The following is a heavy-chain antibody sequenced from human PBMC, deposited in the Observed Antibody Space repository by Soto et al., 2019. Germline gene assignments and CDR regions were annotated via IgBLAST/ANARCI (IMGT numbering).Heavy chain of an antibody. Sequence: GGSLRLSCAASGFTVSSNYMSWVRQAPGKGLEWVSVIYSGGSTYYADSVKGRFTISRDNSKNTLYLQMNILRAEDTAVYYCAREDYGDYYFDYWGQGTLVTVSS. D-gene: IGHD4-17*01. CDR1: GFTVSSNY. J-gene: IGHJ4*02. CDR3: AREDYGDYYFDY. V-gene: IGHV3-66*02. CDR2: IYSGGST.